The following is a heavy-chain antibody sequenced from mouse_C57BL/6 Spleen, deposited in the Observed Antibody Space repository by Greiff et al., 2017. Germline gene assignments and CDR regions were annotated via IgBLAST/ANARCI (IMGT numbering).Heavy chain of an antibody. Sequence: VQLQQSGPELVKPGASVKIPCKASGYTFTDYNMDWVKQSHGKSLEWIGDINPNNGGTIYNQKFKGKATLTVEKSSSTAYMELRSLPSEDTAVYYGARGGDYYAMDYWGQGTSVTVSS. CDR3: ARGGDYYAMDY. V-gene: IGHV1-18*01. J-gene: IGHJ4*01. CDR1: GYTFTDYN. CDR2: INPNNGGT.